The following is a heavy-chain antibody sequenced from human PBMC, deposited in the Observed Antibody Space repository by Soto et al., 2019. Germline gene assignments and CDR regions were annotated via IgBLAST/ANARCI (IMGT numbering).Heavy chain of an antibody. D-gene: IGHD4-17*01. CDR1: GFTFSSYS. J-gene: IGHJ4*02. CDR3: ASQTGDYGDLTFDY. CDR2: ISSSSSYI. V-gene: IGHV3-21*01. Sequence: ESGGGLVKPGGSLRLSCAASGFTFSSYSMNWVRQAPGKGLEWVSSISSSSSYIYYADSVKGRFTISRDNAKNSLYLQMNSLRAEDTAVYYCASQTGDYGDLTFDYWGQGTLVTVSS.